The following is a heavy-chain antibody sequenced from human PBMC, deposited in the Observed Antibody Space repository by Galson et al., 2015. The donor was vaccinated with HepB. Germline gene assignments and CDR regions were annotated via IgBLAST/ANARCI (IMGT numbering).Heavy chain of an antibody. CDR3: ARDLFRRTYSGHDFRYFEL. J-gene: IGHJ2*01. D-gene: IGHD5-12*01. CDR2: INPNSGGT. CDR1: GYTFTGYY. Sequence: SVKVSCKASGYTFTGYYMHWVRQAPGQGLEWMGWINPNSGGTNYAQKFQGRVTMTRDTSISTAYMELSRLRSDDTAVYYCARDLFRRTYSGHDFRYFELWGRGTLVTVSS. V-gene: IGHV1-2*02.